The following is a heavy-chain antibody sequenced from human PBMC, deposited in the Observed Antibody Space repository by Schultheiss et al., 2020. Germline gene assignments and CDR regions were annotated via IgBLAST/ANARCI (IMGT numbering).Heavy chain of an antibody. CDR1: GGSLSGYY. V-gene: IGHV4-34*01. Sequence: SETLSLTCAVYGGSLSGYYWSWIRQPPGKGLEWIGEINHRGSTNYNPSLKSRVTISVDTSKNQFSLKLSSVTAADTAVYYCARVQAVAGGGWFDPWGQGTLVTVSS. D-gene: IGHD6-19*01. CDR3: ARVQAVAGGGWFDP. CDR2: INHRGST. J-gene: IGHJ5*02.